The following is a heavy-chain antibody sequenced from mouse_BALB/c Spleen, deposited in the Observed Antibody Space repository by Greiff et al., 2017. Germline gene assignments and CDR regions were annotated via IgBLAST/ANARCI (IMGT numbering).Heavy chain of an antibody. CDR2: ISYSGST. CDR1: GYSITSDYA. CDR3: ARWLDWYFDV. Sequence: EVQLQESGPGLVKPSQSLSLTCTVTGYSITSDYAWNWIRQFPGNKLEWMGYISYSGSTSYNPSLKSRISITRDTSKNQFFLQLNSVTTEDTATYYCARWLDWYFDVWGAGTTVTVSS. V-gene: IGHV3-2*02. J-gene: IGHJ1*01. D-gene: IGHD2-2*01.